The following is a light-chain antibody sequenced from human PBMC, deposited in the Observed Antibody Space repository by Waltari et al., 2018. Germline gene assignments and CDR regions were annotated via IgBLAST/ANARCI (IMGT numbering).Light chain of an antibody. V-gene: IGKV4-1*01. CDR2: WAS. Sequence: DIVMTQSPDSLAVSLGERATINCKSSQSVLHSSQNKNFLAWYQHKPRQPPKLLIYWASTRQAGVPYRFSGSGSGTDFTLTISGLQAEDVAVYYCQQYYTTPHTFGQGTKLEIK. CDR3: QQYYTTPHT. CDR1: QSVLHSSQNKNF. J-gene: IGKJ2*01.